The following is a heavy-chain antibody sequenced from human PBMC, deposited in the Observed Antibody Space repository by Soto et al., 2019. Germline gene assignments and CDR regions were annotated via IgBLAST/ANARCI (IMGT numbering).Heavy chain of an antibody. CDR1: GFTFGSYS. CDR3: ARDLRAPLVATAMPYYMDV. J-gene: IGHJ6*03. D-gene: IGHD2-21*02. V-gene: IGHV3-48*01. Sequence: PGGSLRLSCAASGFTFGSYSMNWVRQAPGKGLEWVSFILSSSGVIYYADSVKGRFTISRVNAKNSLYLQMNSLRAEDTAVYYWARDLRAPLVATAMPYYMDVWGKGTTVTVSS. CDR2: ILSSSGVI.